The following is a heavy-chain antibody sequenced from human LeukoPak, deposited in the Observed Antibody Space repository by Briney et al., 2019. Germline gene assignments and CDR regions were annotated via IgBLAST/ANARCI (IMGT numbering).Heavy chain of an antibody. J-gene: IGHJ4*02. CDR2: MNPNSGNT. Sequence: GASVKVSCKASGYTFTSYDINWVRQATGQGLEWMGWMNPNSGNTGYAQKFQGRVTMTRNTSISTAYMELSSLRSEDTAVYYCARGRKTPYYYYDSSGEDYWGQGTLVTVSS. CDR1: GYTFTSYD. CDR3: ARGRKTPYYYYDSSGEDY. V-gene: IGHV1-8*01. D-gene: IGHD3-22*01.